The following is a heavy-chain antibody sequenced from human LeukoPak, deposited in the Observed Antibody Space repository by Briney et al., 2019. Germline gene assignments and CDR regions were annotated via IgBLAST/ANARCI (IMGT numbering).Heavy chain of an antibody. CDR2: INQDGSGR. Sequence: GGSLRLSCAASDFTSSTSWMTWVRQAPGKGLEWVANINQDGSGRYYVDSVKGRFTISRDNAKNSLYLQMNTLRAEDTAVYYCAGASTGAFVFWGQGTLVTVSS. CDR1: DFTSSTSW. D-gene: IGHD7-27*01. J-gene: IGHJ4*02. V-gene: IGHV3-7*02. CDR3: AGASTGAFVF.